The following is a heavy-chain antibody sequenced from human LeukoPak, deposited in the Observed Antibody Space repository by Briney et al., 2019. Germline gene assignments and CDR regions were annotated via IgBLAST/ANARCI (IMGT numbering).Heavy chain of an antibody. V-gene: IGHV1-69*05. CDR2: IIPIFGTA. CDR3: ARSDKFYQKYNWFDP. Sequence: SVKVSCRASGGTFSSYAISWVRQAPGQGLEWMGGIIPIFGTANYAQKFQGRVTITTDESTSTAYMELSSLRSEDTAVYYCARSDKFYQKYNWFDPWGQGTLVTVSS. D-gene: IGHD2-15*01. CDR1: GGTFSSYA. J-gene: IGHJ5*02.